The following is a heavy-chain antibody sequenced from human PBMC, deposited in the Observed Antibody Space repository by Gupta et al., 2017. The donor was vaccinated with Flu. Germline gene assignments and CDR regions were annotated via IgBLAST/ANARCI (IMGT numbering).Heavy chain of an antibody. V-gene: IGHV3-74*01. CDR1: GFIFSGYW. Sequence: AASGFIFSGYWMHGVRQGPGKGLEWVSRINPDGTIKDYADSVRGRFAISRDNAKNTLYLQINSLTAEDTAVYYCARDRRTARRPEDGGQGTLVTVXS. CDR2: INPDGTIK. D-gene: IGHD1-1*01. J-gene: IGHJ4*02. CDR3: ARDRRTARRPED.